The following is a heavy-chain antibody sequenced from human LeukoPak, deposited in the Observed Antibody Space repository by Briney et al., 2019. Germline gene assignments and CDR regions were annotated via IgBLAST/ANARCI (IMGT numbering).Heavy chain of an antibody. CDR3: AKDLVPYGSGSTGFDP. CDR2: IKPDGSEK. V-gene: IGHV3-7*01. D-gene: IGHD3-10*01. J-gene: IGHJ5*02. CDR1: GFTFSNSW. Sequence: GGSLRLSCAASGFTFSNSWMTWVRQAPGKGLEWVAKIKPDGSEKYYVDSVKGRFTISRDNAKNSLYLQMNSLRAEDTAVYYCAKDLVPYGSGSTGFDPWGQGTLVTVSS.